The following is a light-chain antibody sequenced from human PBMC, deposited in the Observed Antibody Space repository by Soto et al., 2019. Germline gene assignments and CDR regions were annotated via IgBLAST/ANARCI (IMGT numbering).Light chain of an antibody. CDR3: SSYAGINNLGV. CDR1: SSDVGGYKY. CDR2: EVN. J-gene: IGLJ1*01. V-gene: IGLV2-8*01. Sequence: SALTQPPSASGSPGQSVTISCTGTSSDVGGYKYVSWYQQHPGKAPKLMIFEVNKRPSGVPDRFSGSKSGNTASLTVSGLQAEDEADYYCSSYAGINNLGVFGTGTKHRP.